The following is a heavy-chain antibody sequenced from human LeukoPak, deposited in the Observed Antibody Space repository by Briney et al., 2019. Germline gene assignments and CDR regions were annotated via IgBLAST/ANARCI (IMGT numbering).Heavy chain of an antibody. CDR2: IYNPENT. D-gene: IGHD4-23*01. V-gene: IGHV4-59*01. Sequence: SETLSLTCTVSGASISSYYWSWIRQPPGKGLEWIAYIYNPENTNFNRSLRSRVTISIDRSKNLVSLKVSSVTVADTAVYYCARFYGGKVFDCWGQGTLVTVSS. CDR1: GASISSYY. J-gene: IGHJ5*01. CDR3: ARFYGGKVFDC.